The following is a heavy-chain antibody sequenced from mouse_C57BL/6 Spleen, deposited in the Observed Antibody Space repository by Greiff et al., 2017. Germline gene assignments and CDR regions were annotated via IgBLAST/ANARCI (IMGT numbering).Heavy chain of an antibody. D-gene: IGHD2-14*01. V-gene: IGHV1-53*01. CDR2: INPSNGGT. CDR3: ARWGRKYRDNNFDY. CDR1: GYTFTSYW. Sequence: QVQLQQPGTELVKPGASVKLSCKASGYTFTSYWMHWVKQRPGQGLEWIGNINPSNGGTNYNEKFKSKATLTVDKSSSTAYMQLSSLTSEASAVXYCARWGRKYRDNNFDYWGQGTPLTVSA. J-gene: IGHJ3*01.